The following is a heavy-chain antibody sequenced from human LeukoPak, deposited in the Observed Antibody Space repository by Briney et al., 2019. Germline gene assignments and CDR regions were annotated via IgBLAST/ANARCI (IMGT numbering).Heavy chain of an antibody. Sequence: PSETLSLTCTVSGGSISSHYWSWIRQPAGKGLEWIGRIYTSGSTNYNPSLKSRVTMSVDTSKNQFSLKLSSVTAADTAVYYCARDPKQYCYDSSGYLFWGQGTLVTVSS. D-gene: IGHD3-22*01. CDR2: IYTSGST. V-gene: IGHV4-4*07. CDR1: GGSISSHY. CDR3: ARDPKQYCYDSSGYLF. J-gene: IGHJ4*02.